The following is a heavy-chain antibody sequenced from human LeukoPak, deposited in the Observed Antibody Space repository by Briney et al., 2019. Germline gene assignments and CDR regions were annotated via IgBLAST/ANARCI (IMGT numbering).Heavy chain of an antibody. V-gene: IGHV3-7*03. Sequence: QSGGSLTLACAASGFTVRRQWMGWARHAPGKGREWIAKINEDGSETYYVDSVKRRFTISKDNAKTSQYQQMSSLRAENTVFYYSAKDGLPFDLWGQGIMVTVSS. J-gene: IGHJ4*02. CDR2: INEDGSET. CDR1: GFTVRRQW. CDR3: AKDGLPFDL. D-gene: IGHD3/OR15-3a*01.